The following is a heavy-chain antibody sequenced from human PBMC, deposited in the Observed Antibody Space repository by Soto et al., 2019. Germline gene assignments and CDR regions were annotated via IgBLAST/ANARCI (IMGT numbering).Heavy chain of an antibody. CDR1: GFNLITYT. CDR2: ISSTGNAL. J-gene: IGHJ4*02. CDR3: ARLRGHFDCSAFDN. Sequence: GGSLRLSCEASGFNLITYTMNWVRQAPGKGLEWVSYISSTGNALFYADSVKGRFTISRDSARNSLYLQMNSLRAEDTAAYYCARLRGHFDCSAFDNWGPGTLVTVSS. D-gene: IGHD3-9*01. V-gene: IGHV3-48*01.